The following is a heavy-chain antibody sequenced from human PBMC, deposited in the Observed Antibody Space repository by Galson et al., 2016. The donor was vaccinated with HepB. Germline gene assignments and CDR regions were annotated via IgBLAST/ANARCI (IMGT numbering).Heavy chain of an antibody. J-gene: IGHJ4*02. CDR1: GFTFRTYT. CDR3: AKDRYCGGGACSWSYFDL. Sequence: SLRLSCAASGFTFRTYTMSWVRQAPGKGLEWVSGISGGGGSTYYADSVKGRLTISRDNPKNMVYLQIHSLRVEDTAVYFCAKDRYCGGGACSWSYFDLWGQGIQVTVSS. V-gene: IGHV3-23*01. D-gene: IGHD2-15*01. CDR2: ISGGGGST.